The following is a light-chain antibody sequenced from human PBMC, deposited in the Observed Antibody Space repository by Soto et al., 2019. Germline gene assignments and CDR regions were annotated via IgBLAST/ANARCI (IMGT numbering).Light chain of an antibody. CDR2: EDN. V-gene: IGLV6-57*04. J-gene: IGLJ2*01. CDR1: SGSIASNY. CDR3: QSYGSSTPHVV. Sequence: NFMLTQPHSVSESPGKTVTISCTRSSGSIASNYVQWYQQRPGSAPTTVIYEDNQRPSGVPDRFSGSIDSSSNSASLTISGLKTEDEADYYCQSYGSSTPHVVFGGGTKLTVL.